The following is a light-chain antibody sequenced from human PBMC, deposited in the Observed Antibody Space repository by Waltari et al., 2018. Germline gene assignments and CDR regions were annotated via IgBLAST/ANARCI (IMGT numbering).Light chain of an antibody. Sequence: QSVLTQPPSASGTPGQRVTISCSGSSSNIGSNTVNWYQQLPGTAPKPLIYSNNQRPSGVPDRFSCSKSGTSASLAISGLQSEDEADYYCAAWDDSLNGLFGGGTKLTVL. CDR3: AAWDDSLNGL. CDR2: SNN. V-gene: IGLV1-44*01. J-gene: IGLJ2*01. CDR1: SSNIGSNT.